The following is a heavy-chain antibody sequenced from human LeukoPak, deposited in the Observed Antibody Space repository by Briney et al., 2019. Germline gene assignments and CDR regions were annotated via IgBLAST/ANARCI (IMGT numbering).Heavy chain of an antibody. J-gene: IGHJ5*02. CDR3: ARGTGIAAAGNWFDP. V-gene: IGHV3-53*01. Sequence: GGSLRLSCAASGFTVSSNYMSWVRQAPGKGLEWVSVIYSGGSTYYADSVKGRFTISRHNSKNTLYLQMNSLRAEDTAVYYCARGTGIAAAGNWFDPWGQGTLVTVSS. CDR2: IYSGGST. D-gene: IGHD6-13*01. CDR1: GFTVSSNY.